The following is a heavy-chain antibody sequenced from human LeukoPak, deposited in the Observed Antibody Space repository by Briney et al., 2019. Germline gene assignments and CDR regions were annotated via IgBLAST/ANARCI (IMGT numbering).Heavy chain of an antibody. CDR3: VRGDSRDY. V-gene: IGHV3-21*01. Sequence: GGSLRLSCAASGFTFSSSTMNWVRQAPGKGLEWVSSIGRSSRDMYYADSVRGRFTISRDNGKDSLFLQMNSLRAEDTSVYYCVRGDSRDYWGQGTLVTVSS. J-gene: IGHJ4*02. CDR2: IGRSSRDM. D-gene: IGHD6-13*01. CDR1: GFTFSSST.